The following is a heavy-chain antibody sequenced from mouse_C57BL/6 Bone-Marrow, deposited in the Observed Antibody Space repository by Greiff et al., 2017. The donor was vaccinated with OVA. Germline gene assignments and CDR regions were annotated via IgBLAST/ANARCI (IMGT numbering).Heavy chain of an antibody. CDR1: GFTFSDFY. V-gene: IGHV7-1*01. Sequence: EVKLVESGGGLVQSGRSLRLSCATSGFTFSDFYMEWVRQAPGKGLEWIAASRNKANDYTTEYSASVKGRFIVSRDTSQSILYLQMNARRAEDTASYDCAREAKGAWFAYWGQGTLVTVSA. CDR2: SRNKANDYTT. J-gene: IGHJ3*01. CDR3: AREAKGAWFAY.